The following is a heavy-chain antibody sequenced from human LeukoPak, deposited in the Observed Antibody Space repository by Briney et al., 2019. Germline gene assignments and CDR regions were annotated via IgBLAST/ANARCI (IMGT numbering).Heavy chain of an antibody. Sequence: PSETLTLTCTVSGGSISSYYWNWIRQPPGKGLEWLGYIYYSGSTNYNPSLKSRVTISVDTSKNQFYLKLSSMTAADTAVYHCARGRWSSGWFDYWGQGPLVTVSS. V-gene: IGHV4-59*01. CDR2: IYYSGST. CDR3: ARGRWSSGWFDY. J-gene: IGHJ4*02. D-gene: IGHD6-19*01. CDR1: GGSISSYY.